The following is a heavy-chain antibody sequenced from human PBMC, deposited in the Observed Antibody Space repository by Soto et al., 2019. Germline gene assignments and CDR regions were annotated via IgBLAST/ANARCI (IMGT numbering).Heavy chain of an antibody. CDR1: GFTVSIYG. D-gene: IGHD6-19*01. CDR3: ARDQSTGWIHLVDY. J-gene: IGHJ4*02. V-gene: IGHV3-33*01. CDR2: IWYDGSKE. Sequence: QVQLVESGGGVVQRGRSLRLSCVVSGFTVSIYGMHWVRQAPGMGLEWVAVIWYDGSKEYHADSVKGRFTISRDNSKNTLYLQMNSLRAEDTAVYYCARDQSTGWIHLVDYWGQGTLVTVSS.